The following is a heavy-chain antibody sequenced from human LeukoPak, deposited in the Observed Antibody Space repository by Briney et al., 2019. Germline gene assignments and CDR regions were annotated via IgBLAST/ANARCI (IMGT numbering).Heavy chain of an antibody. CDR2: IYPGDSDA. D-gene: IGHD3-10*01. V-gene: IGHV5-51*01. CDR1: GYSFTSYW. CDR3: ARQDYYGSGSYYNVHYYYYMDV. Sequence: GESLKISCKGSGYSFTSYWIGWVRQMPGKGLEWMGIIYPGDSDARYSPSFQGQVTISADKSISTAYLQWSSLKASDTAMYYCARQDYYGSGSYYNVHYYYYMDVWGKGTTVTVSS. J-gene: IGHJ6*03.